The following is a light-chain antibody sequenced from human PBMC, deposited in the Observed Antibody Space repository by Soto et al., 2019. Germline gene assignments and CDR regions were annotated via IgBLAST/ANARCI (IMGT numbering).Light chain of an antibody. J-gene: IGKJ3*01. Sequence: AIRMTKSPSSFSASTGDRVTITCRASQGISSYLAWYQQKPGKAPKLLIYAASTLQSGVPSRFSGSGSGTDFTRTISCLQSEDFATYYCQQYSTYPLTFGPGTKVEIK. CDR1: QGISSY. CDR3: QQYSTYPLT. CDR2: AAS. V-gene: IGKV1-8*01.